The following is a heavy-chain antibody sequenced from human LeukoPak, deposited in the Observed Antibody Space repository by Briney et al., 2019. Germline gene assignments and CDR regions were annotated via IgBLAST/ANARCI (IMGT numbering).Heavy chain of an antibody. D-gene: IGHD1-26*01. J-gene: IGHJ4*02. CDR1: GASIRNYY. CDR3: ARLGSYHDF. V-gene: IGHV4-4*09. CDR2: IHATGGS. Sequence: WETLSLTCTVSGASIRNYYWSWIRQTPEKGLEWRGYIHATGGSNYYPSLKSRLTVSIDTSRNQLSLKLTSVTAADTAVYFCARLGSYHDFWGQGALVTVSS.